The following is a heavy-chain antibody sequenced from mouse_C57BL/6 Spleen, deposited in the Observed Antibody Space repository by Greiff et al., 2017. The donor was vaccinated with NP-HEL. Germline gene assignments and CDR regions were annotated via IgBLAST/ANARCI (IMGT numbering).Heavy chain of an antibody. D-gene: IGHD1-1*01. CDR3: VRLPLGSPWFAY. CDR2: IRSKSNNYAT. J-gene: IGHJ3*01. Sequence: EVMLVESGGGLVQPKGSLKLSCAASGFSFNTYAMNWVRQAPGKGLEWVARIRSKSNNYATYYADSVKDRFTISRDDSESMLYLQMNNLKTEDTAMYYCVRLPLGSPWFAYWGQGTLVTVSA. CDR1: GFSFNTYA. V-gene: IGHV10-1*01.